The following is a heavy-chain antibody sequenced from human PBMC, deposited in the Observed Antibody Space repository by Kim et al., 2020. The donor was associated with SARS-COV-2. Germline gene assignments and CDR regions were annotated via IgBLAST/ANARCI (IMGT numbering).Heavy chain of an antibody. V-gene: IGHV3-33*01. CDR2: IWYDGSNK. D-gene: IGHD6-19*01. CDR3: ARDFRTYSSGWYLAPAS. Sequence: GGSLRLSCAASGFTFSSYGMHWVRQAPGKGLEWVAVIWYDGSNKYYADSVKGRFTISRDNSKNTLYLQMNSLRAEDTAVYYCARDFRTYSSGWYLAPASWGQGTLVTVSS. CDR1: GFTFSSYG. J-gene: IGHJ5*02.